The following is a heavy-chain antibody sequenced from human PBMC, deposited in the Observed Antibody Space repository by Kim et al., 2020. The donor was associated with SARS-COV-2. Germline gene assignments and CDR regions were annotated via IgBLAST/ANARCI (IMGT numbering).Heavy chain of an antibody. J-gene: IGHJ4*02. CDR3: VKVDEEFDN. CDR1: GGSIISSTHY. CDR2: VSDDGKT. V-gene: IGHV4-39*07. Sequence: ETLSLTCTVSGGSIISSTHYWGWVRQAPGKGLEWIGSVSDDGKTWYDPSLKSRVTLSIDKSNNQFFLRLTSVTAADTAGYFCVKVDEEFDNWGQGTLV.